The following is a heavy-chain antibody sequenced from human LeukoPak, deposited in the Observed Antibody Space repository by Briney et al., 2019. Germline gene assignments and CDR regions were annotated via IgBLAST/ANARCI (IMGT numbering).Heavy chain of an antibody. CDR3: ARGPGPADDGGGYCFDY. J-gene: IGHJ4*02. D-gene: IGHD3-22*01. CDR1: GYXFTSYY. V-gene: IGHV1-46*01. CDR2: INPSGGST. Sequence: GASVKVSCKASGYXFTSYYLYWVRQAPGQGLEWMGVINPSGGSTTSAQKFQDRVTMTRDTSTSTVHMELRSLRSEDTAVYYCARGPGPADDGGGYCFDYWGQGTLVTVSS.